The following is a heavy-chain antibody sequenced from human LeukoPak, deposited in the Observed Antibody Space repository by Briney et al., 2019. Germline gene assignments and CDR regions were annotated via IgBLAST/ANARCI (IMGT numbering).Heavy chain of an antibody. V-gene: IGHV4-61*02. CDR1: GGSISSGSYY. CDR2: IYTSGST. CDR3: ASAAQLYCSSTSCSPNYYYYYMDV. D-gene: IGHD2-2*01. J-gene: IGHJ6*03. Sequence: SETLSLTCTVSGGSISSGSYYWRWIRQPARKGLEWIGRIYTSGSTNYNPSLKSRVTISVDTSKNQFSLKLSSVTAAITAVYYCASAAQLYCSSTSCSPNYYYYYMDVWGKGTTVTVSS.